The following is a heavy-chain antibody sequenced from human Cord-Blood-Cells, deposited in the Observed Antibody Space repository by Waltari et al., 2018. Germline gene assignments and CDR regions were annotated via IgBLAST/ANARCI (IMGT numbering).Heavy chain of an antibody. CDR2: IYYSGST. Sequence: QVQLQESGPGLVKPSETLSLTCTVAGGSISSYYWSWIRQPPGKGLAWVGYIYYSGSTNYNPSLKSRVTISVDTSKNQFSLKLSSVTAADTAVYYCAREVVVVPAAILAFDIWGQGTMVTVSS. J-gene: IGHJ3*02. D-gene: IGHD2-2*02. CDR3: AREVVVVPAAILAFDI. V-gene: IGHV4-59*01. CDR1: GGSISSYY.